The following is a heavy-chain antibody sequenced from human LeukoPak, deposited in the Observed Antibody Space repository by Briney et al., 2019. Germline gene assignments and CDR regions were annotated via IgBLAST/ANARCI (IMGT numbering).Heavy chain of an antibody. CDR1: GGSFSGYY. Sequence: PSETLSLTCAAYGGSFSGYYWSWIRQPPGKGLEWIGEINHSGSTNYNPSLKSRVTISVDTSKNQFSLKLSSVTAADTAVYYCARRWIQLWYGYWGQGTLVTVSS. J-gene: IGHJ4*02. CDR3: ARRWIQLWYGY. D-gene: IGHD5-18*01. CDR2: INHSGST. V-gene: IGHV4-34*01.